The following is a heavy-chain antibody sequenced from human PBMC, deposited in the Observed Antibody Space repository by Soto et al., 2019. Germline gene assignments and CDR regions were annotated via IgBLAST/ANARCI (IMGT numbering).Heavy chain of an antibody. CDR1: GYTFSDYY. CDR2: IDTSGTKI. Sequence: QVQLVESGGDLVKPGGSLRLSWAASGYTFSDYYMRWLRQAPGKGLEWISYIDTSGTKIYYADSVKGRFTITRDNAKNSLYLEMNSLRDEDTAVYYCASHYDMWSGYLSPVDYWGQGTLVTVSS. CDR3: ASHYDMWSGYLSPVDY. V-gene: IGHV3-11*01. J-gene: IGHJ4*02. D-gene: IGHD3-3*01.